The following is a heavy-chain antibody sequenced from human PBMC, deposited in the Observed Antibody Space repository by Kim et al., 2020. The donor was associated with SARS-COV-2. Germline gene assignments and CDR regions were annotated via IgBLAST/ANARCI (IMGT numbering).Heavy chain of an antibody. CDR1: GFTFSSYA. J-gene: IGHJ4*02. V-gene: IGHV3-33*06. CDR3: AKYTISGDYFFDY. Sequence: GGSLRLSCAASGFTFSSYAMHWVRQAPGKGLEWVAVIWYDGSNKYYADSVKGRFTISRDNSKNTLYLQMNSLRAEDTAVYYCAKYTISGDYFFDYWGQGTLVTVSS. CDR2: IWYDGSNK. D-gene: IGHD4-17*01.